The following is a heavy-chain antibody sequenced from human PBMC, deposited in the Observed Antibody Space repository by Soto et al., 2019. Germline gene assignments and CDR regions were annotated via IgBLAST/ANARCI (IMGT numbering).Heavy chain of an antibody. D-gene: IGHD3-3*01. CDR1: GGSFSGYY. CDR3: ARQYYDFWSGRLGYYFDY. J-gene: IGHJ4*02. CDR2: INHSGST. Sequence: QVQLQQWGAGLLKPSETLSLTCAVYGGSFSGYYWSWIRQPPGKGLEWIGEINHSGSTNYNPSLKSRVTISVDTSKNQFSLKLSSVTAADTAVYYCARQYYDFWSGRLGYYFDYWGQGTXVXXSS. V-gene: IGHV4-34*01.